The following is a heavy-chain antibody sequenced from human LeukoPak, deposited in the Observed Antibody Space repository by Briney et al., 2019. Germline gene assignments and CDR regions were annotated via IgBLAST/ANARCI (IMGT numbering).Heavy chain of an antibody. V-gene: IGHV4-39*07. D-gene: IGHD3-9*01. CDR3: ARFCCDRVFDWSRDEPIWFDP. CDR1: GGSISSSSYY. CDR2: IYYSGST. J-gene: IGHJ5*02. Sequence: SETLFLTCTVSGGSISSSSYYWGWIRQPPGKGLEWIGSIYYSGSTYYNPSLKSRVTISVDTSKNQFSLKLSSVTAADTAVYYCARFCCDRVFDWSRDEPIWFDPWGQGTLVTVSS.